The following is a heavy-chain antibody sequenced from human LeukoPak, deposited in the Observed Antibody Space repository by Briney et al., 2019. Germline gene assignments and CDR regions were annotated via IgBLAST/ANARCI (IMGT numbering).Heavy chain of an antibody. CDR2: IYSGGNT. CDR3: AREDRALSPSYYGMDV. CDR1: GFTVSSNY. V-gene: IGHV3-66*01. Sequence: PGGSLRLSCAASGFTVSSNYMSWVRQAPGKGLEWVSVIYSGGNTYYANSVKGRFTISRDNSKNTLYLQMNSLRVEDTAVYYCAREDRALSPSYYGMDVWGQGTTVTVSS. D-gene: IGHD2-15*01. J-gene: IGHJ6*02.